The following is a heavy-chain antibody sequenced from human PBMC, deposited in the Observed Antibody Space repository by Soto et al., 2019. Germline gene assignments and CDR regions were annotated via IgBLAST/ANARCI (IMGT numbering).Heavy chain of an antibody. D-gene: IGHD3-10*01. CDR1: GGSISSYY. V-gene: IGHV4-59*01. CDR3: ARAFRGITMVRGAYYFDY. J-gene: IGHJ4*02. Sequence: SETLSLTCTVSGGSISSYYWSWIRQPPGKGLEWIGYIYYSGSTNYNPSLKSRVTISVDTSKHQFSLKLSSVTAADTAVYYCARAFRGITMVRGAYYFDYWGQGTLVTVSS. CDR2: IYYSGST.